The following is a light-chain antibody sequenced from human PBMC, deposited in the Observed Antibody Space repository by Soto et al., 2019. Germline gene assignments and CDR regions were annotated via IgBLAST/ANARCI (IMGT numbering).Light chain of an antibody. J-gene: IGKJ2*01. V-gene: IGKV3-20*01. Sequence: EVVLTQSPATLSVSPGERAILSCRASQSLTSNYLAWYNQRPGQAPRLLIYDVSSRAAGIPDRFTGSGSGTDFTLTISRLEPEDFAVYYCQQYSSSPYTFGQGTKLEI. CDR3: QQYSSSPYT. CDR2: DVS. CDR1: QSLTSNY.